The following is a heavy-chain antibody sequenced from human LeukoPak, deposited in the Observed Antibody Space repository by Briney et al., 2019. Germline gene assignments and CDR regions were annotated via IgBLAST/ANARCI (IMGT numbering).Heavy chain of an antibody. Sequence: SETLSLTCIVSGGSISSYYWSWIRQPPGKGLEWIGYIYYSGSTIYNPSLKSRVTISVDTSKNQFSLNLRSVTAADTAVHYCARGILGQGYFDLWGRDTLVTVSS. CDR1: GGSISSYY. J-gene: IGHJ2*01. V-gene: IGHV4-59*01. CDR3: ARGILGQGYFDL. CDR2: IYYSGST. D-gene: IGHD3/OR15-3a*01.